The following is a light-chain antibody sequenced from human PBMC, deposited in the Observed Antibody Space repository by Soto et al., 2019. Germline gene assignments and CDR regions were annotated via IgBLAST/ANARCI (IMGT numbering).Light chain of an antibody. V-gene: IGLV1-47*02. CDR1: RSNIGSNL. Sequence: QSAVTQPPSVSGTPGQRVTIFCSGRRSNIGSNLVYWYQQLPGTAPKLLIFSNDQRPSGVRDRFSGSRSGTSASLAISGLRSEDEGDYYCAAWDDSLSGVVFGGGTKLTVL. CDR2: SND. J-gene: IGLJ2*01. CDR3: AAWDDSLSGVV.